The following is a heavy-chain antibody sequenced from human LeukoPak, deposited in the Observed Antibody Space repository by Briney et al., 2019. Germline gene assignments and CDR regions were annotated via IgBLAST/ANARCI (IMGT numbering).Heavy chain of an antibody. V-gene: IGHV3-9*03. CDR1: GFTFDDYA. D-gene: IGHD2-2*01. J-gene: IGHJ3*02. CDR3: AKVIRPYQLLHDAFDI. CDR2: ISWNSGSI. Sequence: GGALRLSCAASGFTFDDYAMHWVRQAPGKGLEGVSGISWNSGSIVHADSVKGRFTISRDNAKNSLYLQMNSLRAEDMALYYCAKVIRPYQLLHDAFDIWGQGTMVTVSA.